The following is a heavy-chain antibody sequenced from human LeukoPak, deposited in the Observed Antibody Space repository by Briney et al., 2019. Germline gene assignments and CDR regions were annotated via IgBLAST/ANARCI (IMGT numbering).Heavy chain of an antibody. CDR3: ARAFPYYYYMDV. CDR1: GFTFSSYS. J-gene: IGHJ6*03. Sequence: GGSLRLSCAASGFTFSSYSMNWVRQAPGKGLEWVSYISSSSSTIYYADSVKGRFTISRDNAKNSLYLQMNSLRAEDTAVYYCARAFPYYYYMDVWGKGTTVTVSS. CDR2: ISSSSSTI. V-gene: IGHV3-48*01.